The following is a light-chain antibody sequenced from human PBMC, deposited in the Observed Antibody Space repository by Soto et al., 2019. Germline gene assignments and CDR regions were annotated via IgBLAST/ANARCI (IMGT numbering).Light chain of an antibody. CDR3: SSYAGSNNYV. CDR1: SSDIGGYNS. J-gene: IGLJ1*01. CDR2: AVN. Sequence: QSVLTQSPSASGSPGQSVTISCTGTSSDIGGYNSVSWYQQHPGKAPKLMIYAVNKRPSGVPDRFSGSRSGNTASLTVSGLQAEDEADYYCSSYAGSNNYVFGTGTKVTVL. V-gene: IGLV2-8*01.